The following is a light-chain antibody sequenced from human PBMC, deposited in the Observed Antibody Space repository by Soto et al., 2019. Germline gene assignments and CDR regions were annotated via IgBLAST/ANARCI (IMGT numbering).Light chain of an antibody. Sequence: QSVLTQPPSASGTPGQRVYISCSGSSSNIGTNFVDWYQQLPGTAPKLLIYSNNQRPSGVPARFSGSKSGTSASLAISGLQSEDEADYYCAAWDDSLIAYVFGSGTKLTVL. V-gene: IGLV1-44*01. CDR2: SNN. J-gene: IGLJ1*01. CDR3: AAWDDSLIAYV. CDR1: SSNIGTNF.